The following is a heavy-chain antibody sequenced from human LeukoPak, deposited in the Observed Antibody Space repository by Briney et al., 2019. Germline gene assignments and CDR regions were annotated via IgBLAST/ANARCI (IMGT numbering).Heavy chain of an antibody. Sequence: PGGSLRLSCAASGFTFNRYYMNWVRQTPGKGLEWVSLIYSGGATDCADSVKGRFTISRDISKNTVYLQMTSLRAEDTAVYYCAKEDCSSSSCYAGNGMDVWGQGTTVTVSS. D-gene: IGHD2-2*01. V-gene: IGHV3-66*01. CDR3: AKEDCSSSSCYAGNGMDV. CDR2: IYSGGAT. CDR1: GFTFNRYY. J-gene: IGHJ6*02.